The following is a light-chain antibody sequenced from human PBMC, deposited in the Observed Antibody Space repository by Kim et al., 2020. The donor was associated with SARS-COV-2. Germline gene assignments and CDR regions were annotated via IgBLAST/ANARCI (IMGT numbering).Light chain of an antibody. J-gene: IGKJ4*01. Sequence: ASVGDRVTITCRASQNINNYLNWYQQKPGKAPDLLISGASSLQSGVPSRFSGSGSGTDFTLTISSLQPEDFATYYCQQSYTSLPLTFGGGTKLEI. V-gene: IGKV1-39*01. CDR2: GAS. CDR3: QQSYTSLPLT. CDR1: QNINNY.